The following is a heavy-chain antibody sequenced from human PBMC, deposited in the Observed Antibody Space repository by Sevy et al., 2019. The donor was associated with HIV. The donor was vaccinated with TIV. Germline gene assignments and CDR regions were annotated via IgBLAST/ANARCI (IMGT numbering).Heavy chain of an antibody. V-gene: IGHV4-4*02. Sequence: SETLSLTCAVSGGSISSSNWWSWVRQPPGKGLEGIGEIYHSGSTNYNPSLKSRVTISVDKSKNQFSLKLSSVTAADTAVYYCARDVYYYDSSGSEHGAFDIWGQGTMVTVSS. CDR2: IYHSGST. CDR1: GGSISSSNW. J-gene: IGHJ3*02. D-gene: IGHD3-22*01. CDR3: ARDVYYYDSSGSEHGAFDI.